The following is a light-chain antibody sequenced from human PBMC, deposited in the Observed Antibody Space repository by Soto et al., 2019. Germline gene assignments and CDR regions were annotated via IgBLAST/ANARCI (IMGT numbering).Light chain of an antibody. CDR1: SSDVGGHNY. CDR3: SSYTSSSTLYV. V-gene: IGLV2-14*01. CDR2: EVS. Sequence: QSALTQPASVSGSPGQSITISCTGTSSDVGGHNYVSWYQQHPGKAPKLMIYEVSNRPSGVSNRFTGYKSGNTASLTISGRQAEDEADYYCSSYTSSSTLYVFGTGTKVTVL. J-gene: IGLJ1*01.